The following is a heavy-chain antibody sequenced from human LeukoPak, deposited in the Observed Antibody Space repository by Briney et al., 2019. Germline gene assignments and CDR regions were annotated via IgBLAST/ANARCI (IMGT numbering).Heavy chain of an antibody. D-gene: IGHD3-3*01. CDR2: ISAYNGNT. CDR3: ARDGVTVPFDY. J-gene: IGHJ4*02. CDR1: GYTFTSYG. Sequence: ASVTVSCKASGYTFTSYGISWVRQAPGQGLEWMGWISAYNGNTNYAQKLQGRVTMTADTSTSTAYMELRSLRSDDTAAYYCARDGVTVPFDYWGQGTLVTVSS. V-gene: IGHV1-18*01.